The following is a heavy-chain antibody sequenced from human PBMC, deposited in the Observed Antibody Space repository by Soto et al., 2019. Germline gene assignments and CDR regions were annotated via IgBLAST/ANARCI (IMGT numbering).Heavy chain of an antibody. CDR2: IYYSGST. D-gene: IGHD3-10*02. V-gene: IGHV4-30-4*08. CDR3: ACLVRVGVYYYGIDV. Sequence: SETLSLPCTVSGGSISSCAYYWSWIRQTPGKGLEGIGYIYYSGSTYYNPSLKSRVNISVDTSKNQFSLMLSFVTDADTAVYYCACLVRVGVYYYGIDVWGQGTTVTVSS. CDR1: GGSISSCAYY. J-gene: IGHJ6*02.